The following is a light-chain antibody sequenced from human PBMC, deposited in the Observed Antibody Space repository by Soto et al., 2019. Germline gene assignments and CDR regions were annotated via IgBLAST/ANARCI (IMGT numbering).Light chain of an antibody. CDR1: QSVTSNY. J-gene: IGKJ1*01. Sequence: EIVWTQSPGILSLSPGERATLSCRASQSVTSNYLAWYQQKPGQAPRLLIYGASSRATGIPDRFSGSGSGTDFTLTIRRLEPEDFAVYYCQQYGSSYPWTFGQGTKVDIK. V-gene: IGKV3-20*01. CDR3: QQYGSSYPWT. CDR2: GAS.